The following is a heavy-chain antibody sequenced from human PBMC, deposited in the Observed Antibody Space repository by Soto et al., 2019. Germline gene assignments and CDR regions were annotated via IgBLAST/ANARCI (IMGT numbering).Heavy chain of an antibody. CDR1: GFTFTSSA. V-gene: IGHV1-58*01. CDR2: IVVGSGNT. Sequence: SVKVSCKASGFTFTSSAVQWVRQARGQRLEWIGWIVVGSGNTNYAQKFQERVTITRDMSTSTAYMELSSLRSEDTAVYYCAAASRITIFGVVIAPHYGMDVWGQGTTVTVSS. J-gene: IGHJ6*02. D-gene: IGHD3-3*01. CDR3: AAASRITIFGVVIAPHYGMDV.